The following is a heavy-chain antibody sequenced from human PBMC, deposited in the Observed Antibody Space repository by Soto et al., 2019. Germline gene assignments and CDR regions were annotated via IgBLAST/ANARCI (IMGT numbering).Heavy chain of an antibody. V-gene: IGHV3-30*18. CDR2: ISYDGSNK. Sequence: SLRLSCAASGFTFSSYGMHWVRQAPGKGLEWVAVISYDGSNKYYADSVKGRFTISRDNSKNTLYLQMNSLRAEDTAVYYCAKDVSLAVAGPRSLDYWGQGTLVTVSS. CDR3: AKDVSLAVAGPRSLDY. J-gene: IGHJ4*02. CDR1: GFTFSSYG. D-gene: IGHD6-19*01.